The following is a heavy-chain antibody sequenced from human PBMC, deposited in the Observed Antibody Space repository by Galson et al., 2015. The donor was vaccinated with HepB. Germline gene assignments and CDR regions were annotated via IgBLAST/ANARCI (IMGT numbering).Heavy chain of an antibody. Sequence: SLRLSCAASGFTLSNHAMHWVRHAPGMGLEWVTLISSDGSNKYYAASVKRRFTISRDNSKNTLYLQMNSLRAEDTAVDYCAEFWSGYWGQGTLVTVSS. D-gene: IGHD3-3*01. V-gene: IGHV3-30*04. CDR2: ISSDGSNK. J-gene: IGHJ4*02. CDR3: AEFWSGY. CDR1: GFTLSNHA.